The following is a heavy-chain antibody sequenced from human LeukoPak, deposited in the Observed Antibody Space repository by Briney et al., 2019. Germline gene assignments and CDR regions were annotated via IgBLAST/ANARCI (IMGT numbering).Heavy chain of an antibody. CDR1: GYAFTAHW. Sequence: GESLKISCKGSGYAFTAHWIAWVRQRPGKGLEWMGTIYPADSDTRYSPSFQGQVTISADKSITTAYLQWNSLTASDTAMYYCARAKFCSGGGCPTWFFDLWGRGSLVTVSS. CDR2: IYPADSDT. D-gene: IGHD2-15*01. V-gene: IGHV5-51*01. J-gene: IGHJ2*01. CDR3: ARAKFCSGGGCPTWFFDL.